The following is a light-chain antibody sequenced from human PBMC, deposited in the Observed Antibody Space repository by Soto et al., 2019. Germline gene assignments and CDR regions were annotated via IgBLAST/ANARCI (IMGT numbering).Light chain of an antibody. CDR1: QGTSSY. CDR3: QQSYGTPT. Sequence: DIQLTQSPSFLSASVGDRVTITCRASQGTSSYLAWYQQKPGKAPKLLIYKASSLESGVPSRFSGSGSGTDFTLTISSLQPEDFATYYCQQSYGTPTFGQGTRLEIK. CDR2: KAS. V-gene: IGKV1-39*01. J-gene: IGKJ5*01.